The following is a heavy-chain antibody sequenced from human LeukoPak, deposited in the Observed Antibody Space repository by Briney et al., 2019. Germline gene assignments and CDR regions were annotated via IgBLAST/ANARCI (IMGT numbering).Heavy chain of an antibody. CDR3: ARNKNWFDT. CDR1: GFSVSNTY. V-gene: IGHV4-59*08. Sequence: NPGGSLRLSCAASGFSVSNTYMSWIRQPPGKGLEWIGYIYYSGTTNYNPSLKSRVTISVDTSKNQFSLNLSSVTAADTAVYYCARNKNWFDTWGQGTLVTVSS. CDR2: IYYSGTT. J-gene: IGHJ5*02. D-gene: IGHD1/OR15-1a*01.